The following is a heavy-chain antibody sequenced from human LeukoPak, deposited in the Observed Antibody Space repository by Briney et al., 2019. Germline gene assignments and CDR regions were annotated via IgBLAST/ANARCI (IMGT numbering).Heavy chain of an antibody. CDR2: SGSGSST. CDR1: GFTFSGYY. V-gene: IGHV3-23*01. J-gene: IGHJ4*02. D-gene: IGHD3-22*01. Sequence: GGSLRLSCAASGFTFSGYYMAWIRQAPGKGLEWVSASGSGSSTYYADSVKGRFTISRDNSKNTLYLQMNSLRAEDTAVYYCAKGRAGNYYYDSSDYWGQGTLVTVSS. CDR3: AKGRAGNYYYDSSDY.